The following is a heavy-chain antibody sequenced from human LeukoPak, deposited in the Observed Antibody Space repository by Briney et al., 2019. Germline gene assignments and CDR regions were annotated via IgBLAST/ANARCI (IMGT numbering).Heavy chain of an antibody. CDR3: ARDHCSGGSCYPPNWFDP. V-gene: IGHV1-18*04. D-gene: IGHD2-15*01. J-gene: IGHJ5*02. CDR1: GYTFTSYG. CDR2: ISAYNGNT. Sequence: ASVKVSCKASGYTFTSYGISWVRQAPGQGLEWMGWISAYNGNTNYAQKLQGRVTMTTDTSTSTASMELRSLRSDDTAVYYCARDHCSGGSCYPPNWFDPWGQGTLVTVSS.